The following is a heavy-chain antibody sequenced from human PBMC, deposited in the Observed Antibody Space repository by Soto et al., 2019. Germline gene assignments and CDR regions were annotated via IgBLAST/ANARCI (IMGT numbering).Heavy chain of an antibody. J-gene: IGHJ6*02. D-gene: IGHD6-13*01. CDR2: IWNDGNGY. CDR1: GFNFNNYG. V-gene: IGHV3-33*01. CDR3: ARRQISPPTRGAASARGGMDV. Sequence: GGSLRLSCAASGFNFNNYGMHWVRQAPGKGLEWVAVIWNDGNGYYYANSVKGRFTISRDNSKNTLFLQMSSLRAEDTAVYYCARRQISPPTRGAASARGGMDVGGQGTSVTVSS.